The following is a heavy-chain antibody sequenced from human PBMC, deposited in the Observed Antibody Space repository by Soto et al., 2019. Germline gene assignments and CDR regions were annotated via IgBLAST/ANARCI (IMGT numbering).Heavy chain of an antibody. CDR2: ISSSSSTI. Sequence: GGSLRLSCAASGFTFSSYSMNWVRQAPGKGLEWVSYISSSSSTIYYADSVKGRFTISRDNAKNSLYLQMNSLRAEDTAVYYCASPYYDIVTGYYYYYGMDVWGQGTTVTVSS. D-gene: IGHD3-9*01. CDR1: GFTFSSYS. V-gene: IGHV3-48*04. CDR3: ASPYYDIVTGYYYYYGMDV. J-gene: IGHJ6*02.